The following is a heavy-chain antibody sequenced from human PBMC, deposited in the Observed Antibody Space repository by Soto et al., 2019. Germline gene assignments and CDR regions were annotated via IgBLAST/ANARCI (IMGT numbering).Heavy chain of an antibody. CDR3: EKHTYSSSSYF. D-gene: IGHD2-2*01. CDR2: IDKSGGDT. Sequence: GGSLRLSCAASGFTFTNYLMTWVRQAPGKGLEWVWCIDKSGGDTYYADSVKGRFTISRDNYKNTLYMKMNGPRAEDTALYYCEKHTYSSSSYFWGQGPLVTVSS. CDR1: GFTFTNYL. V-gene: IGHV3-23*05. J-gene: IGHJ4*02.